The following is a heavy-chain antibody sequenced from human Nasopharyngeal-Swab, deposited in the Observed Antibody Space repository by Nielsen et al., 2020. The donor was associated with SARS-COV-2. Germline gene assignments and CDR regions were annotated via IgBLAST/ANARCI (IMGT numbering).Heavy chain of an antibody. V-gene: IGHV1-69*13. J-gene: IGHJ5*02. CDR1: GGTFSSYA. D-gene: IGHD3-3*01. CDR3: ARNPGVVLEYGWFDP. Sequence: LVKVSCKASGGTFSSYAISWVRQAPGQGLEWMGGIIPIFGTANYAQRFQGRVTITADESTSTAYMELSSLRSEDTAVYYCARNPGVVLEYGWFDPWGQGTLVTVSS. CDR2: IIPIFGTA.